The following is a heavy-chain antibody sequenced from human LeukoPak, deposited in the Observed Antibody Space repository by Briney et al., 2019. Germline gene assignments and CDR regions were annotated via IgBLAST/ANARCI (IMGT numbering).Heavy chain of an antibody. CDR1: GVSISSSNSY. CDR3: ARQTGSGLFILP. D-gene: IGHD3/OR15-3a*01. Sequence: KPSETLSLTCTVSGVSISSSNSYWGWIRQPPGKGLERIGSIYYSGNTYYNASLKSQVSISIDTSKNQFSLRLTSVTAADTAVYYCARQTGSGLFILPGGQGTLVTVSS. V-gene: IGHV4-39*01. CDR2: IYYSGNT. J-gene: IGHJ4*02.